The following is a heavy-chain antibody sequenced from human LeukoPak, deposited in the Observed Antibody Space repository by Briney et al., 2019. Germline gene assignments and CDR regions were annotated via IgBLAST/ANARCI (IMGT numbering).Heavy chain of an antibody. CDR1: GFSFNSYW. Sequence: PGGSLRLSCAASGFSFNSYWMSWVRQAPGKGLEWVSHMWKDGSDKYYLDSVKARFTISRDNVKNLVHLQMNGLRAEDTAVYYCARDRGLRYFDSFDFWGQGTRVTVSS. J-gene: IGHJ4*02. V-gene: IGHV3-7*03. CDR2: MWKDGSDK. CDR3: ARDRGLRYFDSFDF. D-gene: IGHD3-9*01.